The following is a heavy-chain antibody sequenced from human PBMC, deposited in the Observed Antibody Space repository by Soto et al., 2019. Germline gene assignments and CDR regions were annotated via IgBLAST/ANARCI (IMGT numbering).Heavy chain of an antibody. CDR3: ARHYQQLSDFDY. V-gene: IGHV4-4*02. D-gene: IGHD6-13*01. Sequence: SGTLSLTCAVSGGSISSSNWWSWVRQPPGKGLEWIGEIYYSGSTYYNPSLKSRVTISVDTSKNQFSLKLSSVTAADTAVYYCARHYQQLSDFDYWGQGTLVTVSS. J-gene: IGHJ4*02. CDR2: IYYSGST. CDR1: GGSISSSNW.